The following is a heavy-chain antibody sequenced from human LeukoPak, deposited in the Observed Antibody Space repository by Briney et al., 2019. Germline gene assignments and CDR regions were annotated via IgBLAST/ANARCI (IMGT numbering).Heavy chain of an antibody. Sequence: GGTLRLSRTASALCMRGQSMKGVREPPEKGLEWVANIKADGSEKYYVDSVKGRFTISRDDAKRTVDLQMDNLRAEDTAIYYCAYRNNFEYWGQGALVTVSS. D-gene: IGHD1-26*01. CDR3: AYRNNFEY. J-gene: IGHJ4*02. V-gene: IGHV3-7*05. CDR2: IKADGSEK. CDR1: ALCMRGQS.